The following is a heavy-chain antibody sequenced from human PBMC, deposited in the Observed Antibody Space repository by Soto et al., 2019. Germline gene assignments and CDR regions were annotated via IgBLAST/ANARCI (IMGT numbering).Heavy chain of an antibody. D-gene: IGHD3-3*02. Sequence: EGQLVESGGRLVEPGGSLRLSCAASGFNFNVAWMNWVRQAPGKGLEWLGRIKSKGGGETTEYVAFVKGRFTISRDDSKNTLYLHMSSLKSEDTAVYYCTKVLALPPNDAFDIWGQGTMVTVSS. J-gene: IGHJ3*02. CDR1: GFNFNVAW. V-gene: IGHV3-15*01. CDR2: IKSKGGGETT. CDR3: TKVLALPPNDAFDI.